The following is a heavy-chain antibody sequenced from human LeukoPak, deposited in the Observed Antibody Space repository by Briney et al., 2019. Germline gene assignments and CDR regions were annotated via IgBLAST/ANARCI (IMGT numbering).Heavy chain of an antibody. CDR2: ISAYNGNT. CDR1: GYTFTSYG. V-gene: IGHV1-18*01. CDR3: ARDGADILTGYYNVGAFDI. J-gene: IGHJ3*02. Sequence: GASVKVSCKASGYTFTSYGISWVRQSPGQGLEWMGWISAYNGNTNYAQKLQGRVTMTTDTSTSTAYMELRSLRSDDTAVYYCARDGADILTGYYNVGAFDIWGQGTMVTVSS. D-gene: IGHD3-9*01.